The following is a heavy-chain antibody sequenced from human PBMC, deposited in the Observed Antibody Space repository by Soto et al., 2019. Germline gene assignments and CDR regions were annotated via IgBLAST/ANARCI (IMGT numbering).Heavy chain of an antibody. D-gene: IGHD2-2*01. CDR2: INAGNGNT. CDR1: GYTFTSSG. J-gene: IGHJ3*02. Sequence: GASVKVSCKASGYTFTSSGISWVRQAPGQRLEWMGWINAGNGNTKYSQKFQGRVTITRDTSASTAYMELSSLRSEDTAVYYCAREFIGGSSVLGAFDIWGQGTMVTVSS. CDR3: AREFIGGSSVLGAFDI. V-gene: IGHV1-3*01.